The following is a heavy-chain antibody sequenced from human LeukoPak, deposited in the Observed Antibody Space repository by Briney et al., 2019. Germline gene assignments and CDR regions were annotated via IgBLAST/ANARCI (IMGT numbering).Heavy chain of an antibody. V-gene: IGHV3-23*01. D-gene: IGHD3-22*01. J-gene: IGHJ4*02. Sequence: GGSLRLSRAASGFTFSSYAMSWVRQAPGKGLEWVSAISGSGGSTYYADSVKGRFTISRDNSKNTLYLQMNSLRAEDTAVYYCAKARHKFDSYDSFDYWGQGTLVTVSS. CDR3: AKARHKFDSYDSFDY. CDR1: GFTFSSYA. CDR2: ISGSGGST.